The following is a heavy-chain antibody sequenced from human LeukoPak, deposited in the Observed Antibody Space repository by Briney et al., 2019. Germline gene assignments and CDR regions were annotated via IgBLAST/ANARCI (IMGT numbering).Heavy chain of an antibody. CDR3: ARDHGFSGGSYFDTFDI. CDR1: GYIFTTYG. CDR2: ISGCNDDT. Sequence: SVKVSCKASGYIFTTYGISWVRQAPGQGLEWMGWISGCNDDTNYAQKLQGRVTMTTDTSTSTAYMELRSLTSDDTAVYYCARDHGFSGGSYFDTFDIWGRGTMVTVSS. V-gene: IGHV1-18*01. D-gene: IGHD1-26*01. J-gene: IGHJ3*02.